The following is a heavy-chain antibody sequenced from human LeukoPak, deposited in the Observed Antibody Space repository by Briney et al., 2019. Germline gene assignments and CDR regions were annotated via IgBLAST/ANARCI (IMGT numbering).Heavy chain of an antibody. D-gene: IGHD4-11*01. J-gene: IGHJ4*02. CDR3: TTQGEGYDYNPYYFDY. V-gene: IGHV3-49*03. Sequence: GGSLRLSCTASGFTFGDYAMSWFRQAPGKGLEWVGFIRSKAYGGTTEYAASVKGRFTISRDDSKSIAYLQMNSLKTEDTAVYYCTTQGEGYDYNPYYFDYWGQGTLVTVSS. CDR1: GFTFGDYA. CDR2: IRSKAYGGTT.